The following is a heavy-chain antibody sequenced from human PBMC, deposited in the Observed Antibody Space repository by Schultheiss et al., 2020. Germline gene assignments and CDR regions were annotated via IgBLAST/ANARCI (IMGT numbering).Heavy chain of an antibody. CDR1: GFTFSSYS. Sequence: GESLKISCAASGFTFSSYSMNWVRQAPGKGLEWVSSISSSSSYIYYADSVKGRFTISRDNAKNSLYLQMNSLRAEDTAVYYCASDYVLYWSPHHHRMDVWGKGTTVTVSS. D-gene: IGHD1-1*01. CDR2: ISSSSSYI. J-gene: IGHJ6*03. V-gene: IGHV3-21*01. CDR3: ASDYVLYWSPHHHRMDV.